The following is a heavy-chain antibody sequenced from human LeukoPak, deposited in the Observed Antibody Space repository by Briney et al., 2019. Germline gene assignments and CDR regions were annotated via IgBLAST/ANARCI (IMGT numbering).Heavy chain of an antibody. D-gene: IGHD6-19*01. J-gene: IGHJ4*02. CDR1: GGTFSSYA. Sequence: ASVKVSCKASGGTFSSYAISWVRQAPGQGLEWMGGIIPIFGTANYAQKFQGRVTITTDESTSTAYMELSSLRSEDTAVYYCARVRYSSGWYDYWGQGTLVTVSS. V-gene: IGHV1-69*05. CDR3: ARVRYSSGWYDY. CDR2: IIPIFGTA.